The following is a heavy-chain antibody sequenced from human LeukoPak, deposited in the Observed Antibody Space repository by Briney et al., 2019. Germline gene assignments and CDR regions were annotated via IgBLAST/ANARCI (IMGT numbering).Heavy chain of an antibody. D-gene: IGHD6-19*01. CDR2: ISSSGNTI. V-gene: IGHV3-11*01. CDR1: GFTFSDYY. Sequence: GGSLRLSCAASGFTFSDYYMSWFRQAPGKGLEWVSYISSSGNTIYYADSMKGRFTISRDNAKNSLYLQMNSLRAEDTAVYYCARVLGAVAGTVHAFDIWGQGTLVIVSS. J-gene: IGHJ3*02. CDR3: ARVLGAVAGTVHAFDI.